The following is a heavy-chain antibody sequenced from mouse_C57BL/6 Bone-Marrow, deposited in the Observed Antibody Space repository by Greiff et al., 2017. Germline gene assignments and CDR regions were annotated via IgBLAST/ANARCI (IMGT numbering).Heavy chain of an antibody. CDR2: ISSGGDYI. CDR3: TRDYDGYYVAY. V-gene: IGHV5-9-1*02. J-gene: IGHJ3*01. D-gene: IGHD2-3*01. CDR1: GFTFSSYA. Sequence: EVNVVESGEGLVKPGGSLKLSCAASGFTFSSYAMSWVRQTPEKRLEWVAYISSGGDYIYYADTVKGRFTISRDNARNTLYLQMSSLKSEDTAMYYCTRDYDGYYVAYWGQGTLVTVSA.